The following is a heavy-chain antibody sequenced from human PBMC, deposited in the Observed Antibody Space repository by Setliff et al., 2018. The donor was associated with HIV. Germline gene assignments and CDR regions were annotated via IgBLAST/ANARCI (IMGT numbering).Heavy chain of an antibody. D-gene: IGHD1-26*01. V-gene: IGHV1-3*01. J-gene: IGHJ4*02. CDR2: TNAGSGNT. CDR3: AKDKTEGAMGH. Sequence: GASVKVSCKTSGFTLTSYVIHWVRQAPGQRLEWMGWTNAGSGNTKYSQRFQGRVTMTRDTSTNTAYMEVRSLRPDDTAVYYCAKDKTEGAMGHWGQGTLVTVSS. CDR1: GFTLTSYV.